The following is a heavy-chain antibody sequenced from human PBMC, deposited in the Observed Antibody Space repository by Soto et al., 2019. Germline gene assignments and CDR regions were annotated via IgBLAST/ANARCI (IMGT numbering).Heavy chain of an antibody. CDR1: VYTFTSYY. J-gene: IGHJ4*02. CDR3: ARDAQIGHGYSVYHTY. D-gene: IGHD5-12*01. CDR2: INPSGSST. Sequence: EASVKVSCKASVYTFTSYYIHWVRQAPGQGLEWVGLINPSGSSTTYAPKFQGRVNMTRDTSTSTVYMELNSLRSEDTAVYFCARDAQIGHGYSVYHTYWGQGTLVTVSS. V-gene: IGHV1-46*01.